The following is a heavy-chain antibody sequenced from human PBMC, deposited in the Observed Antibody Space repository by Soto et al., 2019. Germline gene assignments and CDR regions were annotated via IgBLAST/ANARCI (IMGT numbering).Heavy chain of an antibody. D-gene: IGHD1-1*01. V-gene: IGHV1-46*03. J-gene: IGHJ4*02. CDR3: GRDPKPGNWNDVGDGDF. Sequence: QVQLVQSGAEVKKPGASVKVSCKASGYTFTSYYMHWVRQAPGQGLEWMGIINPSGGSTSYAQKFQRRVIMTGHTSTSTVYMELSSLRAEDRAVYDCGRDPKPGNWNDVGDGDFWGQGTLVTVSS. CDR2: INPSGGST. CDR1: GYTFTSYY.